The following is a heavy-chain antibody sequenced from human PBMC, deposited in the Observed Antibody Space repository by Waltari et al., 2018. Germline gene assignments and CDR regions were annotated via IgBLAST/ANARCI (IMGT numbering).Heavy chain of an antibody. D-gene: IGHD6-13*01. J-gene: IGHJ4*02. CDR3: AKDLGGPPQYSSSWPDPNDDY. CDR1: GFTFSSFG. V-gene: IGHV3-30*18. CDR2: IYYDGSHK. Sequence: QVQLVESGGGVVQPGRSLRLSCAASGFTFSSFGMHWVRQAPGKGLEWVAVIYYDGSHKFYAGSVKGRFTSSRDNSKSTLFRQMNSLRAEDTAMYYCAKDLGGPPQYSSSWPDPNDDYWGQGTRVTISA.